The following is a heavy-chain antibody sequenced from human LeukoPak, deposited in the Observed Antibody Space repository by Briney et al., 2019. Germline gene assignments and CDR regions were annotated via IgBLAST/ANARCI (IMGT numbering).Heavy chain of an antibody. Sequence: GGSLRLSCAASGFTFSSYSMNWVRQAPGKGLEWVSSISSSSSYIYYADSVKGRFTISRDNAKNSLYLQMNSLRAEDTAVYYCARDPNRGNDYNDYGDYVPYYWGQGTLVAVSS. V-gene: IGHV3-21*01. CDR1: GFTFSSYS. CDR2: ISSSSSYI. J-gene: IGHJ4*02. CDR3: ARDPNRGNDYNDYGDYVPYY. D-gene: IGHD4-17*01.